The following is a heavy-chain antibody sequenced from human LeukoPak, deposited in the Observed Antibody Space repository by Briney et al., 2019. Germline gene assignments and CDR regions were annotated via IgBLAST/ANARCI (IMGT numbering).Heavy chain of an antibody. J-gene: IGHJ4*02. Sequence: PGGSLRLSCTASGFTFTTYWMAWVRQTPGKGLEWVANIKQDGSEKYYAESVRGRFTISRDNVKNSLYLQMNSLRAEDTAVYYCSNGIYDNSYWGQGTLVTVSS. CDR3: SNGIYDNSY. CDR2: IKQDGSEK. D-gene: IGHD3-22*01. CDR1: GFTFTTYW. V-gene: IGHV3-7*01.